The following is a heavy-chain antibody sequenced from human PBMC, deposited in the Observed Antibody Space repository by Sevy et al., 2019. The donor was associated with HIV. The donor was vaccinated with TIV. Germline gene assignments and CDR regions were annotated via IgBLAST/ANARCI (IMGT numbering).Heavy chain of an antibody. V-gene: IGHV3-23*01. CDR3: AKGGYGGDYFDY. Sequence: GGSLRLSCAASGFTFSTYPMYWVRRAPAKGLEWVSGLGGSGGSTYYADSVKGRFTISRDNSKNTLYLQMNNLRAEDTALYYCAKGGYGGDYFDYWGQGTLVTVSS. D-gene: IGHD5-12*01. CDR2: LGGSGGST. CDR1: GFTFSTYP. J-gene: IGHJ4*02.